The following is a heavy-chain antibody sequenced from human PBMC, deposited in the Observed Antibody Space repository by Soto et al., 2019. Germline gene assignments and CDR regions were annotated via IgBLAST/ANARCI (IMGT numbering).Heavy chain of an antibody. Sequence: SVKVSCKASGGTFSSYAISWVRQAPGQGLEWMGGIIPIFGTANYAQKFQGRVTITADKSTSTAYMELSSLRSEDTAVYYCASGCSSTSCYYYYYYGMDVWCQGNTVT. CDR1: GGTFSSYA. D-gene: IGHD2-2*01. J-gene: IGHJ6*02. CDR2: IIPIFGTA. V-gene: IGHV1-69*06. CDR3: ASGCSSTSCYYYYYYGMDV.